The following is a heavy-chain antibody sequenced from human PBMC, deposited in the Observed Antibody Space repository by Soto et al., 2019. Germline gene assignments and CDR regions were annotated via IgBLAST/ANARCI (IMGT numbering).Heavy chain of an antibody. J-gene: IGHJ5*01. Sequence: SQTLHTCAISGDSVSTNSATWDWIRQPPSRGLEWLGRTYYRSNWYTDYAVSVKGRITISPDTSNNQLSLQLNSVTPDDTAVYYCARLIGDSWLDSWGQGTLVTVSS. CDR3: ARLIGDSWLDS. D-gene: IGHD2-8*01. CDR1: GDSVSTNSAT. CDR2: TYYRSNWYT. V-gene: IGHV6-1*01.